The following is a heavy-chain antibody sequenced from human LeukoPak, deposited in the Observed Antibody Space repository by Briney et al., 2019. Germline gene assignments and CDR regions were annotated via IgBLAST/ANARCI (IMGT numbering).Heavy chain of an antibody. D-gene: IGHD3-22*01. J-gene: IGHJ4*02. CDR1: GFTFSSYA. CDR2: ISYDGSNK. V-gene: IGHV3-30*04. CDR3: ARSRGRGSSGYYNIFDY. Sequence: GRSPRLSCAASGFTFSSYAMHWVRQAPGKGLEWVAVISYDGSNKYYADSVKGRFTISRDNSKNTLYLQMNSLRAEDTAVYYCARSRGRGSSGYYNIFDYWGQGTLVTVSS.